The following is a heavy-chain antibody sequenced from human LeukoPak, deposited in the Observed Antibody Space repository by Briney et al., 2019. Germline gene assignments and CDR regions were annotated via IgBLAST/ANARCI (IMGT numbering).Heavy chain of an antibody. J-gene: IGHJ4*02. D-gene: IGHD1-7*01. CDR2: ISSTGGST. V-gene: IGHV3-23*01. Sequence: QSGGSLRLSCAASGFTFRSHALTWVRQAPGKGLEWVSAISSTGGSTYYADSVKGRFTISRDNAKNSLYLQMNSLKAEDTAVYYCARDGITGTGFYWGQGTLVTVSS. CDR1: GFTFRSHA. CDR3: ARDGITGTGFY.